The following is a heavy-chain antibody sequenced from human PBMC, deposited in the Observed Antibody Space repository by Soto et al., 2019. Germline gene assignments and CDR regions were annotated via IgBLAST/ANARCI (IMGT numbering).Heavy chain of an antibody. CDR1: GFTFSIYA. D-gene: IGHD6-19*01. CDR2: ISGRASST. Sequence: VQLLESGGGLVQPGGSLRLSCAASGFTFSIYAMSWVRQAPGKGLEWVSVISGRASSTYYADSVKGRFTISRDNSKNTLYLQMNSLRAEDTAVYYCAKGGAVATNIYYFDFWGQGTLVTVSS. CDR3: AKGGAVATNIYYFDF. V-gene: IGHV3-23*01. J-gene: IGHJ4*02.